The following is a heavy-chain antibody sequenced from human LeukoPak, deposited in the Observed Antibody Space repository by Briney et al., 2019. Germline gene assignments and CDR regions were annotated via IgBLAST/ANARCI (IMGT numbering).Heavy chain of an antibody. CDR1: GGSLTNYY. CDR3: GRQPVGGYCFDS. Sequence: SETLSLTCTVSGGSLTNYYWAWIRQPPGKGLEWIGYIYYSGGTKYNPSLKSRPTMSVDTSKNQFSLILSSVTAADTALYYCGRQPVGGYCFDSWGQGTLVTVSS. D-gene: IGHD6-19*01. J-gene: IGHJ4*02. V-gene: IGHV4-59*08. CDR2: IYYSGGT.